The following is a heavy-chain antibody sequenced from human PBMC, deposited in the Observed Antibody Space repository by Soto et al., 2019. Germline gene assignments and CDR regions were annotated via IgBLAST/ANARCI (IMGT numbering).Heavy chain of an antibody. CDR1: EFTFSSYA. Sequence: QLVESGGRGVQPGRSLRLSCEASEFTFSSYAMHWVRQAPGRGLEWVALISFDGANEYYADSVKGRFIISRDNSKSMVYLHMNSLRPDDTAIYYCARPIPRWSYHYGMDVWGQGTTVTVSS. CDR2: ISFDGANE. CDR3: ARPIPRWSYHYGMDV. J-gene: IGHJ6*02. V-gene: IGHV3-30-3*01. D-gene: IGHD2-15*01.